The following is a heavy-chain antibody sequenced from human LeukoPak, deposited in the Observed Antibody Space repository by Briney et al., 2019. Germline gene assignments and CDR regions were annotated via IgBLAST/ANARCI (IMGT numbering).Heavy chain of an antibody. D-gene: IGHD6-19*01. V-gene: IGHV3-20*04. J-gene: IGHJ3*02. Sequence: PGGSLRLSCAASGFTFSSYWMSRVRQAPGKGLEWVSGINWNGGSTGYADSVKGRFTISRDNAKNSLYLQMNSLRAEDTALYYCARAQLPGYSSGWGAFDIWGQGTMVTVSS. CDR2: INWNGGST. CDR3: ARAQLPGYSSGWGAFDI. CDR1: GFTFSSYW.